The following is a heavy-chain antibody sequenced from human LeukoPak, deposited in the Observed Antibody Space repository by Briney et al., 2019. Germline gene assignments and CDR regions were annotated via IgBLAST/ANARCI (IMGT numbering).Heavy chain of an antibody. V-gene: IGHV3-7*01. CDR1: GFTFSSYW. J-gene: IGHJ4*02. D-gene: IGHD3-22*01. CDR2: MKGSEE. Sequence: GGSLRLSCAASGFTFSSYWMSWVRQAPGKGLEWVAKMKGSEEYYVDSVKGRFTISRDNSKNTLYLQMNSLRAEDTAVYYCTKSRYYYDSSGYAATDYWGQGTLVTVSS. CDR3: TKSRYYYDSSGYAATDY.